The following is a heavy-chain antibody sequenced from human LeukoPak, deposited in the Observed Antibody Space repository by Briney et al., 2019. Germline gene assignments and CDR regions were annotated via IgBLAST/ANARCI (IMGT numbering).Heavy chain of an antibody. J-gene: IGHJ4*02. D-gene: IGHD2-15*01. V-gene: IGHV3-20*04. CDR3: ARAQYCSGGSCYFDY. Sequence: GGSLRLSCAASGFTFDDYGMSWVRQAPGKGLEWVSGINWNGGSTGYADSVKGRFTISRDNAKNSLYLQMNSLRAEDTALYYCARAQYCSGGSCYFDYWGQGTLITVSS. CDR1: GFTFDDYG. CDR2: INWNGGST.